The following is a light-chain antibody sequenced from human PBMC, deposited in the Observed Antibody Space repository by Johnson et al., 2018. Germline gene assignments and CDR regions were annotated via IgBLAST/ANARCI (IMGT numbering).Light chain of an antibody. CDR1: SSNIGNNY. CDR2: ENN. J-gene: IGLJ1*01. V-gene: IGLV1-51*02. CDR3: GTWDSSLSAGIV. Sequence: QSVLTQPPSVSAAPGQKVTISCSGSSSNIGNNYVSWYQQLPGTAPKLLIYENNKRPSGIPDRFSGSKSGTSATLGITGLQTGAEADYYCGTWDSSLSAGIVFGTGTKFTVL.